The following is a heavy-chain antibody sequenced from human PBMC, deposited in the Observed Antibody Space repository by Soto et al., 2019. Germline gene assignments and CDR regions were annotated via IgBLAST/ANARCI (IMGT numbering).Heavy chain of an antibody. V-gene: IGHV4-59*12. CDR3: ARVEISKRALQWLVTEV. CDR1: DGSMISYY. J-gene: IGHJ6*02. Sequence: SETLSHTCPFSDGSMISYYLSWIRHPPFRGLEWIGFIYYAGSTKYNPSLNSRVTISVDTSKNQFSLQLSSVTAADTAVYYCARVEISKRALQWLVTEVWGQGTTVTVSS. CDR2: IYYAGST. D-gene: IGHD6-19*01.